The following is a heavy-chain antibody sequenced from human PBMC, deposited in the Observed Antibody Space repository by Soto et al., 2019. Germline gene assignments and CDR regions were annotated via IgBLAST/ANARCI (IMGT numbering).Heavy chain of an antibody. V-gene: IGHV3-23*01. D-gene: IGHD3-16*01. CDR1: GFIFSSYA. J-gene: IGHJ6*02. Sequence: GGSLRLSCAASGFIFSSYAMSWVRQAPGKGLEWVSAISGNGGSTYYADSVKGRFTISRDNSKNTLYVQMNSLRAEDTAVYYCAKDQGYRFGAYYHYGMDVWGQGTTVTVSS. CDR3: AKDQGYRFGAYYHYGMDV. CDR2: ISGNGGST.